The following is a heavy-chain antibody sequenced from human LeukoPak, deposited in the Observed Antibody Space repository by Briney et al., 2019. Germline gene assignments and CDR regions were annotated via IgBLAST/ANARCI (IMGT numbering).Heavy chain of an antibody. D-gene: IGHD5-18*01. Sequence: ASVKVSCKASGYTFTNYGISWVRQAPGQGLEWMGWINVYNGNTIYAQKLQGRVTMTTDTSTSTAYMELRSLRSDDTAVYYCARLAGTDMTGYFQDWGQGTLVTVSS. V-gene: IGHV1-18*01. CDR3: ARLAGTDMTGYFQD. CDR2: INVYNGNT. J-gene: IGHJ1*01. CDR1: GYTFTNYG.